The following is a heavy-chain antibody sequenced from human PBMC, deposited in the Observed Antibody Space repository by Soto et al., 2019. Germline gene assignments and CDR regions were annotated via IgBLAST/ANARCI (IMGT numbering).Heavy chain of an antibody. J-gene: IGHJ6*03. V-gene: IGHV3-30*18. Sequence: GGSLRLSCAASGFTFSSYGMHWVRQAPGKGLEWVAVISYDGSNKYYADSVKGRFTISRDNSKNTLYLQMNSLRAEDTAVYYCAKEGRITIFGVVRYYYYMDVWGKGTTVTVSS. CDR1: GFTFSSYG. CDR2: ISYDGSNK. CDR3: AKEGRITIFGVVRYYYYMDV. D-gene: IGHD3-3*01.